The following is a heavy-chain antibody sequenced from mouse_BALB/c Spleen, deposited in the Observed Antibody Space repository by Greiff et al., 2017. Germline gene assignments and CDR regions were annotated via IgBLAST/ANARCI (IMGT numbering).Heavy chain of an antibody. J-gene: IGHJ4*01. CDR2: ISSGSSTI. CDR3: ARFGYDCYSLYAMDY. Sequence: EVKVVESGGGLVKPGGSLKLSCAASGFTFSSFGMHWVRQAPEKGLEWVAYISSGSSTIYYADTVKGRFTISRDNPKNTLFLQMTSLRSEDTAMYYCARFGYDCYSLYAMDYWGQGTSVTVSS. CDR1: GFTFSSFG. V-gene: IGHV5-17*02. D-gene: IGHD2-3*01.